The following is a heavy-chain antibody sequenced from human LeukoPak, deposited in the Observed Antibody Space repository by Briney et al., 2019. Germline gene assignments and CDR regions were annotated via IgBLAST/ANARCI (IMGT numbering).Heavy chain of an antibody. Sequence: KPSETLSLTCTVSGGSISSYYWSWIRQPPGKGLEWIGYIYYSGSTNYNPSLKSRVTISVDMSKNQFSLKLRSVTAADTAVYYCAREDDYENGMDVWGQGTTVTVSS. CDR1: GGSISSYY. J-gene: IGHJ6*02. V-gene: IGHV4-59*01. CDR3: AREDDYENGMDV. D-gene: IGHD4/OR15-4a*01. CDR2: IYYSGST.